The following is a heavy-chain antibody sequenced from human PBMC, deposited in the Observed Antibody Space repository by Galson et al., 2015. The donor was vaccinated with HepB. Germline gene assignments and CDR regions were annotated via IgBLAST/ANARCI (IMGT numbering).Heavy chain of an antibody. CDR3: ARDLDTAMVLDIFDY. J-gene: IGHJ4*02. CDR2: ISSSSSYI. V-gene: IGHV3-21*01. D-gene: IGHD5-18*01. Sequence: SLRLSCAASGFTFSSYSMNWVRQAPGKGLEWVSSISSSSSYIYYADSVKGRFTISRDNAKNSLYLQMNSLRAEDTAVYYCARDLDTAMVLDIFDYWGQGTLVTVSS. CDR1: GFTFSSYS.